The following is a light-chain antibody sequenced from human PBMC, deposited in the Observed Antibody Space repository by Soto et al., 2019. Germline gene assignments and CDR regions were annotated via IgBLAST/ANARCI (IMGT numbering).Light chain of an antibody. CDR2: LGS. V-gene: IGKV2-28*01. CDR3: MQALHTPGA. Sequence: DIVMTQSPLSLSVTPGESASISCRSSQSLLHSSGYNYLYWYLQKPGQSPQLLIYLGSNRASGVPDRFSGSGSGTDFTLKISRVEAEDVGVYYCMQALHTPGAFGQGTKLEIK. CDR1: QSLLHSSGYNY. J-gene: IGKJ2*01.